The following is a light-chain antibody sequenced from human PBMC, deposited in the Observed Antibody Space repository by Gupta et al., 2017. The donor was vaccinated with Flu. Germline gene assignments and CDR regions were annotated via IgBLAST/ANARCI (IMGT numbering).Light chain of an antibody. Sequence: EIVMTQSPATLSVSAGDRATLTCRASQNVSRYLDWYQQKPGKAPKLLIYDASNLETGVPSRFSGSGSATDFTLTISSLQPEDFAVYYCQQSSNCPLTFGGGTKVEIK. J-gene: IGKJ4*01. CDR1: QNVSRY. CDR2: DAS. V-gene: IGKV3-11*01. CDR3: QQSSNCPLT.